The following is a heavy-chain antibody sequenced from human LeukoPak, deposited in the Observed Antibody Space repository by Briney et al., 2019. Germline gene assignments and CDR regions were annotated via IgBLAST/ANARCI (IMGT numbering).Heavy chain of an antibody. CDR3: ASGIFYASVQTWSPV. D-gene: IGHD3-16*01. CDR2: ISFGSTYI. J-gene: IGHJ4*02. CDR1: GFSFNIYS. V-gene: IGHV3-21*01. Sequence: GGSLRLSCAASGFSFNIYSMNWVRQAPGRGLEWGSSISFGSTYISYADSVKGRFTISRDDAKKSLYLQMNGLRAEDTALYYCASGIFYASVQTWSPVWGQGTLVTVPS.